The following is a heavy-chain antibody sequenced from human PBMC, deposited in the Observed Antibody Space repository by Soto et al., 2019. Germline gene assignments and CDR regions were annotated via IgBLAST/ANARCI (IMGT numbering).Heavy chain of an antibody. CDR2: VIPLFDTA. D-gene: IGHD3-16*01. V-gene: IGHV1-69*01. J-gene: IGHJ6*02. Sequence: QVQVVQSGAEVKKPGSSVKVSCKVSGGIFTNNAISWVRQAPGQGLEWLGGVIPLFDTAYYAPIFRGRLRISADGATTTAYMDPSGLTSADTDVYFCATDGHNDGYNFYHGMDVWGQGTTVTVS. CDR1: GGIFTNNA. CDR3: ATDGHNDGYNFYHGMDV.